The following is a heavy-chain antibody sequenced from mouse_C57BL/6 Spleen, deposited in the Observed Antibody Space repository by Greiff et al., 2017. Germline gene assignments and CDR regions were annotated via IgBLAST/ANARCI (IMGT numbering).Heavy chain of an antibody. CDR3: ASWDYYGSSYYFDD. D-gene: IGHD1-1*01. CDR2: IYPGSGST. CDR1: GYTFTSYW. V-gene: IGHV1-55*01. Sequence: QVQLQQPGAELVKPGASVKMSCKASGYTFTSYWITWVKQRPGQGLAWIGVIYPGSGSTNYNEKFKGKATLTVDTSSSTAYMQLSSLTSEDSAVYYCASWDYYGSSYYFDDWGQGTTLTVAS. J-gene: IGHJ2*01.